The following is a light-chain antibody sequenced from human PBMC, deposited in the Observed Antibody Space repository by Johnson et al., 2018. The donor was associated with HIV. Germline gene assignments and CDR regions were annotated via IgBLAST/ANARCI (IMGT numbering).Light chain of an antibody. CDR3: GTWDSSLRAGPYV. Sequence: QSVLTQPPSVSAAPGQKVTISCSGSSSNIGNNYVSWFQQLPGTAPKLLICENDKRPSGIPDRFSGSKSGTSATLCITALQTGDEADYYCGTWDSSLRAGPYVFGTGTKVTVL. CDR1: SSNIGNNY. J-gene: IGLJ1*01. V-gene: IGLV1-51*02. CDR2: END.